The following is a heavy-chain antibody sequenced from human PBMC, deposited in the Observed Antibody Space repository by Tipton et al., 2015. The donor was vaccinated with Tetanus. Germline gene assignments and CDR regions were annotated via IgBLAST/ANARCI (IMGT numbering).Heavy chain of an antibody. J-gene: IGHJ6*02. Sequence: GSLRLSCAASGFTFSNYALSWVRQAPGKGLVWVSRISYDGTYTDYADSVKGRFIISRDNAKNTLYLQVNSLRADDTAVYYCAREGFVSGWRGMDVWGQGTTVTVSS. CDR2: ISYDGTYT. D-gene: IGHD6-19*01. CDR3: AREGFVSGWRGMDV. V-gene: IGHV3-74*01. CDR1: GFTFSNYA.